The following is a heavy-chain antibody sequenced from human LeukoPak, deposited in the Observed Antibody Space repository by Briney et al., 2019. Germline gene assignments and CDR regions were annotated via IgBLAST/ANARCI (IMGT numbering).Heavy chain of an antibody. CDR3: ARMAYDILTGYFQPNWFDP. V-gene: IGHV1-18*01. CDR2: ISGYNGNT. CDR1: GYTFTNYG. D-gene: IGHD3-9*01. Sequence: ASVKVSCTASGYTFTNYGISWVRQAPGQGLEWMGWISGYNGNTKYAQKLQGRVTMTTDTSTSTVYMELRSLRSDDTAVYYCARMAYDILTGYFQPNWFDPWGQGTLVTVSS. J-gene: IGHJ5*02.